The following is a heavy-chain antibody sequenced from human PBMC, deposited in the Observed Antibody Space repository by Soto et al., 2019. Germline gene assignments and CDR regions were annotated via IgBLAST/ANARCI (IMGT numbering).Heavy chain of an antibody. D-gene: IGHD3-3*01. CDR1: GGSISSGGYY. Sequence: QVQLQESGPGLVKPSQTLSLTCTVSGGSISSGGYYWSWIRQHPGQGLEWIGYIYDSGITYYNPTLKNRYTISVDTSKNQFSLNLSSVTAPDTAVYDCARDGVLRLLESIYYYGMDFWGQGTTVTVSS. V-gene: IGHV4-31*03. CDR3: ARDGVLRLLESIYYYGMDF. CDR2: IYDSGIT. J-gene: IGHJ6*02.